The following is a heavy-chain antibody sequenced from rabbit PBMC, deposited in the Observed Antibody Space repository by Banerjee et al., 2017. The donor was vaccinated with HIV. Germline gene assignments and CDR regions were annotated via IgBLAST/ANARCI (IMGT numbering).Heavy chain of an antibody. V-gene: IGHV1S45*01. J-gene: IGHJ4*01. CDR3: ARYSSGWDYFDL. D-gene: IGHD4-1*01. CDR2: IVAGSDGMT. CDR1: GFSFNSNYV. Sequence: QEQLEESGGDLVKPEGSLTLTCTASGFSFNSNYVMCWVRQAPGKGLEWIGCIVAGSDGMTYYATWAKGRFTISKTSPTTVTLQMTSLTAADTATYFCARYSSGWDYFDLWGQGTLVTVS.